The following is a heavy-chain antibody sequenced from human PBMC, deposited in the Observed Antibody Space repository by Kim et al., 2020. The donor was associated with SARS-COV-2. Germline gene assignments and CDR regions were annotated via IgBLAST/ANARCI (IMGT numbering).Heavy chain of an antibody. CDR2: INHSGST. CDR3: ARGRPGSGYKKYYYYGMDV. Sequence: SETLSLTCAVYGGSFSGYYWSWIRQPPGKGLEWIGEINHSGSTNYNPSLKSRVTISVDTSKNQFSLKLSSVTAADTAVYYCARGRPGSGYKKYYYYGMDVWGQGTTVTVSS. V-gene: IGHV4-34*01. CDR1: GGSFSGYY. D-gene: IGHD3-22*01. J-gene: IGHJ6*02.